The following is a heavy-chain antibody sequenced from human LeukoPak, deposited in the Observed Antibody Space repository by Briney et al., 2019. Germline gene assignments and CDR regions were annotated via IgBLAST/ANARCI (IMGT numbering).Heavy chain of an antibody. Sequence: SETLSLTCTVSGGSISSYYWSWIRQPAGKGLEWIGRIYSSGITNYNPSLKSRVAMSVDTSKNQVSLKLSSVTAADTAVYYCARGAGYSGTYQYYFDYWGQGTLVTVSS. CDR1: GGSISSYY. V-gene: IGHV4-4*07. D-gene: IGHD1-26*01. CDR2: IYSSGIT. J-gene: IGHJ4*02. CDR3: ARGAGYSGTYQYYFDY.